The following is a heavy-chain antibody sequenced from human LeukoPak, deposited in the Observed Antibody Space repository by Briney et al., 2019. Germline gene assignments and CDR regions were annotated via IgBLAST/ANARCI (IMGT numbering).Heavy chain of an antibody. CDR3: VRAGGTRGYDI. CDR1: GFIFGDHR. D-gene: IGHD2-15*01. V-gene: IGHV3-72*01. Sequence: GGSLRLSCAVSGFIFGDHRMDWVRQGPGKVPEWVARSADKSYGYTTEYAASVKGRFTISRSGSENSLYLQMTRLKTDDTAMYYCVRAGGTRGYDIWGQGTKVTVSS. J-gene: IGHJ3*02. CDR2: SADKSYGYTT.